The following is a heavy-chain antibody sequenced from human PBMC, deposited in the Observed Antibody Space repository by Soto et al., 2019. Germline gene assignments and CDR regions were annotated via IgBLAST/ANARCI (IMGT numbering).Heavy chain of an antibody. J-gene: IGHJ6*02. V-gene: IGHV3-13*01. CDR2: IGVAGET. D-gene: IGHD4-17*01. CDR3: VREWADTYGVNPPLGLDD. CDR1: GFTFNIYD. Sequence: EVQLVESGGALVQPGGSLRLSCVASGFTFNIYDMHWVRQATGKGLEWVSAIGVAGETYYSGSVKGRFTISRENAKNSLYLQMTSLTVEDTAIYYCVREWADTYGVNPPLGLDDWGQGTTGSVTS.